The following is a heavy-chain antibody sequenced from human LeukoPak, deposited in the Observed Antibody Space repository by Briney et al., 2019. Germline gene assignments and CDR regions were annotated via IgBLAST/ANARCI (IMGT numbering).Heavy chain of an antibody. J-gene: IGHJ5*02. V-gene: IGHV3-48*03. CDR3: ARGHSSGYYNWFDP. Sequence: GGSLRLSCAVSGFTFSSYEMNWVRQAPGKGLEWVSYIIRDASTIYYADSVKGRFTISRDNAKNSLYLRMNSLRAEDTAVYYCARGHSSGYYNWFDPWGQGTLVTVSS. D-gene: IGHD3-22*01. CDR1: GFTFSSYE. CDR2: IIRDASTI.